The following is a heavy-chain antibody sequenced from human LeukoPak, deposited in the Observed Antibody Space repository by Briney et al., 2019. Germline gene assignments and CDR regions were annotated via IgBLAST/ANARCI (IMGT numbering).Heavy chain of an antibody. CDR3: ARDHLASGSFDY. D-gene: IGHD3-10*01. CDR2: IWYDGSNK. CDR1: GFTFSSYG. V-gene: IGHV3-33*01. J-gene: IGHJ4*02. Sequence: GGSLRLSCAASGFTFSSYGMHWVRQAPGKGLEWVAVIWYDGSNKYYADSVKGRFTISRDNSKNTVYLQMNSLRAEDTAVYYCARDHLASGSFDYWGQGTLVTVSS.